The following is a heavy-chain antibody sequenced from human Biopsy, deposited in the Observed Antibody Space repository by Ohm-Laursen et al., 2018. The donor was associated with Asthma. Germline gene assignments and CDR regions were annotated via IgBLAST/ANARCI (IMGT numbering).Heavy chain of an antibody. V-gene: IGHV1-3*01. CDR2: INAANGNT. Sequence: GASVKVSCNASGYTFINYAIHWVRQAPGHSLEWMGWINAANGNTKYSQKFQGRLTISRDTSASTAYMELSSLRSEDTAVYYCARSELPSYYYYYGMDVWGQGTTVTVSS. CDR3: ARSELPSYYYYYGMDV. CDR1: GYTFINYA. J-gene: IGHJ6*02. D-gene: IGHD1-26*01.